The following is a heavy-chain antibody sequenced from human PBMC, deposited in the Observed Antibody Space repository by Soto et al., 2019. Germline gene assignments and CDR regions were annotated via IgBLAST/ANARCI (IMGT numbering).Heavy chain of an antibody. V-gene: IGHV1-2*04. J-gene: IGHJ3*02. CDR2: INPNSGGT. Sequence: ASVKVSCKASGYTFTGYYMHWVRQAPGQGLEWMGWINPNSGGTNYAQKFQGWVTMTRDTSISTAYMELSRLRSDDTAVYYCARDLGRIAAPRAFDILGQGTMVTVSS. CDR3: ARDLGRIAAPRAFDI. D-gene: IGHD6-6*01. CDR1: GYTFTGYY.